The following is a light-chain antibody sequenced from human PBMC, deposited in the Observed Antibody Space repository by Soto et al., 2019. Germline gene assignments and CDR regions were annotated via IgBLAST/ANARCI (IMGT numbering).Light chain of an antibody. CDR2: DAS. J-gene: IGKJ5*01. CDR1: QSVSSY. V-gene: IGKV3-11*01. CDR3: QQRSNWPRIT. Sequence: EIVLTQSPATLSLSPGERATLSCRASQSVSSYLAWYQQKPGQAPRLLIYDASNRATGIPARFSGSGSGTDFTLTISSLEPEDFAVYYCQQRSNWPRITFDQGTHWRL.